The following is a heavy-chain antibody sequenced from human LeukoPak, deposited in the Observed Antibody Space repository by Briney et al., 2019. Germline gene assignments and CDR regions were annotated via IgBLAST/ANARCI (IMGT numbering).Heavy chain of an antibody. CDR1: GFTFSSYW. CDR2: IKQDGSEK. J-gene: IGHJ4*02. CDR3: ARRGGSGSYLPGH. Sequence: PGGSLRLSCAASGFTFSSYWMSWVRQAPGKGLEWVANIKQDGSEKYYVDSVKGRFTISRDNAKNSLYLQMNSLRAEDTAVYYCARRGGSGSYLPGHWGQGTLVTVSS. V-gene: IGHV3-7*01. D-gene: IGHD3-10*01.